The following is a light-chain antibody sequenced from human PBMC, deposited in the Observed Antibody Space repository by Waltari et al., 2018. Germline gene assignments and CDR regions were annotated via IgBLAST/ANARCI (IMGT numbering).Light chain of an antibody. J-gene: IGLJ3*02. V-gene: IGLV1-36*01. CDR3: STWDYSLRAWV. CDR1: NNNVGSYA. Sequence: QSALTQEASVSGTVGQKVTLSCIGNNNNVGSYAVSWYQQISHGAPKTVLFGDFLPSGMPDRVSGSKSGTTASLTISGLQPEDEADYCCSTWDYSLRAWVFGGGTILTVL. CDR2: GD.